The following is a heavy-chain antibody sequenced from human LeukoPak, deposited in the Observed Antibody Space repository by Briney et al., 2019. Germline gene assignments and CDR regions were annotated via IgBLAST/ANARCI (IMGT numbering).Heavy chain of an antibody. Sequence: PGGSLRLSCAASGLTFRSYVMSWVRQAPGKGLEWVSDISDSGGRTFYAEAVKGRFTISRDNSKNTLSLQMNSLRAEDTAVYYCAKALVGIDAFDIWGQGTMVTVSS. V-gene: IGHV3-23*01. D-gene: IGHD1-26*01. CDR3: AKALVGIDAFDI. CDR2: ISDSGGRT. CDR1: GLTFRSYV. J-gene: IGHJ3*02.